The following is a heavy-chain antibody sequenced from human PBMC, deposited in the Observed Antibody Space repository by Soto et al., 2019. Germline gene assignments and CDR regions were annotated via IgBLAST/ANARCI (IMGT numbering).Heavy chain of an antibody. CDR3: AKDIRQLWAPGGMDV. Sequence: PGGSLRLSCAASGFTFDDYAMHWVRQAPGKGLEWVSGISWNSGSIGYADSVKGRFTISRDNAKNSLYLQMNSLRAEDTALYYCAKDIRQLWAPGGMDVWGQGTTVTVSS. V-gene: IGHV3-9*01. J-gene: IGHJ6*02. CDR2: ISWNSGSI. CDR1: GFTFDDYA. D-gene: IGHD5-18*01.